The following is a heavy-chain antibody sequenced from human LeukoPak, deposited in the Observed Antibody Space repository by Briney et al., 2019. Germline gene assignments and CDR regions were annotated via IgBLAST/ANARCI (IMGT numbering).Heavy chain of an antibody. V-gene: IGHV1-18*01. Sequence: ASVKVSCKASNYTFTSYGISWVRQAPGQGLEWMGWISAYNGNTNYAQKLQGRVTMTTDTSTSTAYMELRSLRFDDTAVYYCAREPCGGDCYSAWFDPWGQGTLVTVSS. D-gene: IGHD2-21*02. CDR2: ISAYNGNT. CDR1: NYTFTSYG. CDR3: AREPCGGDCYSAWFDP. J-gene: IGHJ5*02.